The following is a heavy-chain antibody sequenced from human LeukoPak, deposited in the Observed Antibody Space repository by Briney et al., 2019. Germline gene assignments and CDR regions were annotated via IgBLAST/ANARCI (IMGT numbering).Heavy chain of an antibody. J-gene: IGHJ3*01. V-gene: IGHV3-7*01. CDR3: AIYHNFAVL. D-gene: IGHD2-21*01. CDR1: GFTFSHYY. Sequence: GSLRLSCVASGFTFSHYYMTWYRQAPGKGLEWVANLNQDGSVQLYGDSVRGRFTISRDNAKNSVYIQMNSLRVEDTAMYYCAIYHNFAVLWGQGTMVTVS. CDR2: LNQDGSVQ.